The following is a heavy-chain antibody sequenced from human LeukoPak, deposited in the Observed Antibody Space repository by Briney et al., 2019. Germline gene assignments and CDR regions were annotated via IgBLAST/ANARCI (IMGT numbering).Heavy chain of an antibody. CDR2: ISGSGGGT. J-gene: IGHJ3*02. Sequence: GGSLRLSCAASGXTFSSYAMSWVRQAPGNGLESVSAISGSGGGTYYADSVKGRFTISRDNSKNTLSLQMNSLRAEDTAVFYCARSIYGSGSYYAFDIWGQGTMVTVSS. D-gene: IGHD3-10*01. CDR3: ARSIYGSGSYYAFDI. CDR1: GXTFSSYA. V-gene: IGHV3-23*01.